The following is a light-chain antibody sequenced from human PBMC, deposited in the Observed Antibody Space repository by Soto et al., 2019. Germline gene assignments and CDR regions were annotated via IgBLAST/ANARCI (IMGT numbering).Light chain of an antibody. V-gene: IGKV3-20*01. Sequence: EIVLTQSPGALSLSPGERATLACRASQSGDSSFCACYQKKSGQAPRLLIYGATTRGTGIPNRFSVSGSGTAFTLTISRLEPEDSAVYYCQQYVSSVTFGQGNKVEI. J-gene: IGKJ1*01. CDR3: QQYVSSVT. CDR1: QSGDSSF. CDR2: GAT.